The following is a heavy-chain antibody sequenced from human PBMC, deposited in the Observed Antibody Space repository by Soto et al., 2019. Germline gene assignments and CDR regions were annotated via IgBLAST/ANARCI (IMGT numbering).Heavy chain of an antibody. J-gene: IGHJ6*02. D-gene: IGHD1-1*01. CDR1: GYXFRNNC. CDR3: ARLSGPTDYYYGMDV. Sequence: EXLKISCKVSGYXFRNNCITWVRHMPGKGLEWMGRIDLTDSYTSYSPSFQGQVTISADKSISTAYLQWSSLKASDTAMYYCARLSGPTDYYYGMDVWGQGTTATVSS. V-gene: IGHV5-10-1*04. CDR2: IDLTDSYT.